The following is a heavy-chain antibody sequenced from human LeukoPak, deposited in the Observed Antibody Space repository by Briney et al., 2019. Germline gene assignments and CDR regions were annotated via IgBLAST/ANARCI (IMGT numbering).Heavy chain of an antibody. Sequence: PGGSLRLSCAASGFTFSNYVTHWVRQAPGKGLEWVTVIAYDGRNKYYADSVKGRFTISRDNSKNTLYLQMNSLRAEDTAVYYCARDRKFVNYYDSSGLFDYWGQGTLVTVSS. CDR2: IAYDGRNK. CDR1: GFTFSNYV. J-gene: IGHJ4*02. CDR3: ARDRKFVNYYDSSGLFDY. V-gene: IGHV3-30*03. D-gene: IGHD3-22*01.